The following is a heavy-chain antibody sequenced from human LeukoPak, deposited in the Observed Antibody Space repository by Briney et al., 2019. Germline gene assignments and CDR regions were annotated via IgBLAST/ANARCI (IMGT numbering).Heavy chain of an antibody. CDR3: AKEMHYDAWDYFDY. V-gene: IGHV3-23*01. CDR2: ISGSGGST. CDR1: GFSFSDYG. D-gene: IGHD3-3*01. J-gene: IGHJ4*02. Sequence: GGSLRLSCGASGFSFSDYGMHWVRQAPGKGLEWVSAISGSGGSTYYADSVKGRFTISRDNSKNTLYLQMNSLRAEDTAVYYCAKEMHYDAWDYFDYWGQGTLVTVSS.